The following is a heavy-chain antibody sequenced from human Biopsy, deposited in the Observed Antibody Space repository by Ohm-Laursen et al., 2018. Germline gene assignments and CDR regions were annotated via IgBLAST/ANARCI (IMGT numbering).Heavy chain of an antibody. Sequence: SDTLSLTCTVSGGSVSSNTDYWAWLRQPPGKGLEWIGSIFYTGIIFYNPSLKSRVSISADTSKNQFSLNPNSVTASDTALYYCARHPTGFWFDPWGQGTLVIVSS. CDR3: ARHPTGFWFDP. CDR1: GGSVSSNTDY. V-gene: IGHV4-39*01. J-gene: IGHJ5*02. CDR2: IFYTGII.